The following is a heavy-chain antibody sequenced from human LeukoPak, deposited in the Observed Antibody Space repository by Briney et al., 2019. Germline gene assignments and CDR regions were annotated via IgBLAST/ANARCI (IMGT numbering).Heavy chain of an antibody. Sequence: GASVKVSCKASGFTFTSSAVQWVRQARGQRLEWIGWIVVGSGNTNYAQKFQERVTITRDMSTSTAYMELSSLRSEDTAVYYCAAAAAGPQYYYYYHGMDVWGQGTTVTVSS. CDR2: IVVGSGNT. CDR1: GFTFTSSA. D-gene: IGHD6-13*01. J-gene: IGHJ6*02. V-gene: IGHV1-58*01. CDR3: AAAAAGPQYYYYYHGMDV.